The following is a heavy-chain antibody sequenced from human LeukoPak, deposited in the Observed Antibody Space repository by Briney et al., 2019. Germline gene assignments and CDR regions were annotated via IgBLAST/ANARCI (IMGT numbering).Heavy chain of an antibody. V-gene: IGHV3-30*03. CDR1: GFTFSSYG. J-gene: IGHJ4*02. D-gene: IGHD4-17*01. Sequence: PGGSLRLSCAVSGFTFSSYGMHWVRQAPGKGLEWVAVISYDGSNKYYADSVKGRFTISRDNSKNTLYLQMDSLRAEDTAVYYCARDNDYGDYGLDYWGQGTLVTVSS. CDR3: ARDNDYGDYGLDY. CDR2: ISYDGSNK.